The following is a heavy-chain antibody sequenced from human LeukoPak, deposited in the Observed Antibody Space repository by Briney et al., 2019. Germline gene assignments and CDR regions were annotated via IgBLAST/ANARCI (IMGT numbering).Heavy chain of an antibody. V-gene: IGHV1-2*02. CDR2: INPNSGGT. J-gene: IGHJ3*02. Sequence: GASVKVSCKASGYTSTGYYMHWVRQAPGQGLEWMGWINPNSGGTNYAQKFQGRVTMTRDTSISTAYMELSRLRSDDTAVYYCARDWDLYCAFDIWGQGTMVTVSS. D-gene: IGHD1-26*01. CDR1: GYTSTGYY. CDR3: ARDWDLYCAFDI.